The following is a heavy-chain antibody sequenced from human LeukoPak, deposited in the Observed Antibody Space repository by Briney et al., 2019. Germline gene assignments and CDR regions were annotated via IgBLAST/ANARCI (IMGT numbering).Heavy chain of an antibody. D-gene: IGHD5-18*01. CDR1: GFTFGDYA. CDR2: IRSKAYGGTT. CDR3: TRVRGRYGFDY. Sequence: PGGSLRLSCTASGFTFGDYAMSWVRQAPGKGLXXXGFIRSKAYGGTTEYAASVKGRFTISRDDSKSIAYLQMNSLKTEDTAVYYCTRVRGRYGFDYWGQGTLVTVSS. J-gene: IGHJ4*02. V-gene: IGHV3-49*04.